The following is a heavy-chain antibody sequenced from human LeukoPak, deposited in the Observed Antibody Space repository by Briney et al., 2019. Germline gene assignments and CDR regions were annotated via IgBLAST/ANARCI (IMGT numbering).Heavy chain of an antibody. CDR3: ARDEDYDFWSGYYGY. CDR2: INSDGRST. V-gene: IGHV3-74*03. CDR1: GFTFSSDW. D-gene: IGHD3-3*01. J-gene: IGHJ4*02. Sequence: PGGXLRLSCAASGFTFSSDWMHWVRQAPGKGLGWVSRINSDGRSTMYADSVKGRLTIYRDKDKKRLYVQMKRLRAEDTAVYYCARDEDYDFWSGYYGYWGQGTLVTVSS.